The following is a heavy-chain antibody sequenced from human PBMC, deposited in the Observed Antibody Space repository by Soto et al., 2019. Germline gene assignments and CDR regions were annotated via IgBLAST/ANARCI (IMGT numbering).Heavy chain of an antibody. J-gene: IGHJ4*02. CDR3: AREEKQLSRYGGDFDY. CDR1: DGSVNTGNYY. CDR2: IYYIGTT. D-gene: IGHD3-16*01. V-gene: IGHV4-61*01. Sequence: QVQLQESGPGLVKPSETLSLTCSVSDGSVNTGNYYWSWIRQPPGKGLEWIGHIYYIGTTNYNPSLKSRVTSSVDTAKNQFSLKVPSVTAADTAVYFCAREEKQLSRYGGDFDYWGQGILVTVSS.